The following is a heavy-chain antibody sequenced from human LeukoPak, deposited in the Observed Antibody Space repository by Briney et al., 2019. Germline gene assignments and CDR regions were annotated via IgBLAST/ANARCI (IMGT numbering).Heavy chain of an antibody. Sequence: ASETLSLTCAVYGGSFSGYYWSGIRQPPGKGLEWIGVINHNGSTNYNPSLKSRVTISVDTSKNQFSLKLSSVTAADTAVYYWARYTYDAFDIWGQGTMVTVSS. V-gene: IGHV4-34*01. CDR2: INHNGST. J-gene: IGHJ3*02. CDR3: ARYTYDAFDI. CDR1: GGSFSGYY. D-gene: IGHD2-2*02.